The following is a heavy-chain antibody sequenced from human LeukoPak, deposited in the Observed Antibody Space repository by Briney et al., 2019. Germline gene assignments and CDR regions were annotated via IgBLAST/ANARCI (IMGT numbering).Heavy chain of an antibody. CDR2: ISAYNGKT. Sequence: GASVKVSCKASGYTFNSYGIIGVRQAAGQGLEGMGWISAYNGKTNYEEKFHGRVNMTTDTSTSTAYMELRSLISDDTAVYYCARDKGTVATYYYYYMDVWGKGTTVTVSS. CDR1: GYTFNSYG. V-gene: IGHV1-18*01. D-gene: IGHD6-19*01. J-gene: IGHJ6*03. CDR3: ARDKGTVATYYYYYMDV.